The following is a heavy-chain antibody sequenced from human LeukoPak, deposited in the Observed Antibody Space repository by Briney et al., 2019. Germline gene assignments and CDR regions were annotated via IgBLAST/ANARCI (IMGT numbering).Heavy chain of an antibody. J-gene: IGHJ5*02. CDR1: GGTFTSYD. D-gene: IGHD6-19*01. Sequence: GASVKVSCKASGGTFTSYDINWVRQATGQGLEWIGWLHPDSGNTGYAQKFQGRVTITRNTSINTAYMELSSLRSEDTAVYYCARMTVSGRDNWFDPWGQGTLVTVSS. CDR2: LHPDSGNT. V-gene: IGHV1-8*03. CDR3: ARMTVSGRDNWFDP.